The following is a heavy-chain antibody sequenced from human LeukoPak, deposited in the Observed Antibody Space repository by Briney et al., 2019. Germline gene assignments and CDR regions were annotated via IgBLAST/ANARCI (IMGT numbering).Heavy chain of an antibody. J-gene: IGHJ3*02. CDR1: GGSISSYY. CDR2: IYYSGST. CDR3: ARGGVVVPAAMHAFDI. Sequence: SETLSLTCTVSGGSISSYYWSWIRQPPGKGLEWIGYIYYSGSTNYNPSLKSRVTISVDTSKNQFSLKLSSVTAADTAVYYCARGGVVVPAAMHAFDIWGQGTMVTVSS. V-gene: IGHV4-59*01. D-gene: IGHD2-2*01.